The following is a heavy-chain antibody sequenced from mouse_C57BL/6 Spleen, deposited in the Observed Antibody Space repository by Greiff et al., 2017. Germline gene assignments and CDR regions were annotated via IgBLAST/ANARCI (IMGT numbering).Heavy chain of an antibody. J-gene: IGHJ4*01. CDR3: TRERTMVTRAMDY. CDR1: GFTFSSYA. CDR2: ISSGGDYI. D-gene: IGHD2-2*01. V-gene: IGHV5-9-1*02. Sequence: EVKVVESGEGLVKPGGSLKLSCAASGFTFSSYAMSWVRQTPEKRLEWVAYISSGGDYIYYADTVKGRFTISRDNARNTLYLQMSSLKSEDTAMYYCTRERTMVTRAMDYWGQGTSVTVSS.